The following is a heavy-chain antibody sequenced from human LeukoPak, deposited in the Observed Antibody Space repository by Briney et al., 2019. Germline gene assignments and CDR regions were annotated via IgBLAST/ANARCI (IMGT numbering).Heavy chain of an antibody. J-gene: IGHJ4*02. CDR1: GVTFGRYW. CDR2: ITTDGSGT. D-gene: IGHD1-26*01. CDR3: ARGAIVGANFDY. V-gene: IGHV3-74*01. Sequence: GGSLRLSCADSGVTFGRYWMHWVRQAPGKGLVWVSHITTDGSGTSYADSVKGRFTISRDNAKNTLYLQMNSLRAEDTAVYYCARGAIVGANFDYWGQGTLVTVSS.